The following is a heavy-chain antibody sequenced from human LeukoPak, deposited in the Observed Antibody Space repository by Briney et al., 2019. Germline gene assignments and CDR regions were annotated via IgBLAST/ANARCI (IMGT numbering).Heavy chain of an antibody. Sequence: GGSLRLSCTISGFTFDDYGMSWVRQAPGKGLVWVSRFYSDGSRTNYADSVKGRFTISGDNAKNTQYLQMNSLRAEDTAVYYCARSGRGGAFDIWGQGTMVTVSS. CDR3: ARSGRGGAFDI. V-gene: IGHV3-74*01. D-gene: IGHD1-26*01. J-gene: IGHJ3*02. CDR2: FYSDGSRT. CDR1: GFTFDDYG.